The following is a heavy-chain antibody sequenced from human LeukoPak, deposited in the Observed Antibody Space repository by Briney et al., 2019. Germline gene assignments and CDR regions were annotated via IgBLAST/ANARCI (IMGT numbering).Heavy chain of an antibody. CDR1: VGSFSGYY. J-gene: IGHJ6*03. CDR3: ARGYYGSGSHCCHMDV. D-gene: IGHD3-10*01. V-gene: IGHV4-34*01. Sequence: PSETLSLTCAVYVGSFSGYYWSWIRQLPGKGLEWIGEINHSGSTNYNSSLKSRVTISVDTSKNQFSLELSSVTAADTAVYYCARGYYGSGSHCCHMDVWGKGTTITVS. CDR2: INHSGST.